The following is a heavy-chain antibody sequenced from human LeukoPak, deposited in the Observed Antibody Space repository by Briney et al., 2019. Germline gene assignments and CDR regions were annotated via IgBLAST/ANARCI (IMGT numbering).Heavy chain of an antibody. CDR3: ARGSKRQLELQQSSFDY. Sequence: GGSLRLSCAASGFTFSDYYMSWIRQAPGKGLGWVSYISSSGSTIYYADSVKGRFTISRDNAKNSLYLQMNSLRAEDTAVYYCARGSKRQLELQQSSFDYWGQGTLVTVSS. CDR2: ISSSGSTI. J-gene: IGHJ4*02. V-gene: IGHV3-11*04. D-gene: IGHD1-1*01. CDR1: GFTFSDYY.